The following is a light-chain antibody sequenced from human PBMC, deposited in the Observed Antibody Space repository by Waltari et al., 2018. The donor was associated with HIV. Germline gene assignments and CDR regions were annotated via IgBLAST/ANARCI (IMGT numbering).Light chain of an antibody. CDR3: QQANSFPFS. CDR1: QDISNW. Sequence: DIQMTQSPSSVSASVGDTVTITCRASQDISNWLAWYQQKPGKAPNLLILAASSLQSGVPSRFSGSGSGTDFTLTISSLHPEDFATYYCQQANSFPFSFGPGTKVDIK. V-gene: IGKV1-12*02. J-gene: IGKJ3*01. CDR2: AAS.